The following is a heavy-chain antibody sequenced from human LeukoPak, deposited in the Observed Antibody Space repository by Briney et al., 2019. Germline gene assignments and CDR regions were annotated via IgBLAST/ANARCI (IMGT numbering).Heavy chain of an antibody. J-gene: IGHJ4*02. CDR3: AKDGEAYCGGDCYTWGDYYFDY. CDR1: GFTFSSYG. Sequence: GGSLRLSCAASGFTFSSYGMHWVRQAPGKGLEWVAVISYDGSKKYYADSVKGRFTISRDNSKNTLYLQMNSLRAEDTAVYYCAKDGEAYCGGDCYTWGDYYFDYWGQGTLVTVSS. V-gene: IGHV3-30*18. D-gene: IGHD2-21*02. CDR2: ISYDGSKK.